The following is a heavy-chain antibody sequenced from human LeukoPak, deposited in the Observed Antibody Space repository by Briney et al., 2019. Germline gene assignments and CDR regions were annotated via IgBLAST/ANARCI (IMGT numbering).Heavy chain of an antibody. D-gene: IGHD5-18*01. V-gene: IGHV3-21*01. Sequence: GGSLRLSCAASGFTFSSYSVNWVRQAPGKGLEWVSSISSSSSYIYYADSVKGRFTISRDNAKNSLYLQMNSLRAEDTAVYYCAREWRGYSYGPTGCWGQGTLVTVSS. CDR1: GFTFSSYS. J-gene: IGHJ4*02. CDR2: ISSSSSYI. CDR3: AREWRGYSYGPTGC.